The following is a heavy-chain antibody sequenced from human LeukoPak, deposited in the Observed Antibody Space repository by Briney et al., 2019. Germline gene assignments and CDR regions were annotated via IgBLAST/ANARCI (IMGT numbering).Heavy chain of an antibody. V-gene: IGHV4-39*07. Sequence: SETLSLTCTVSGGSMSSDNYFWSWIRQPPGKGLEWIGEIYHSGSTNYNPSLKSRVTISVDKSKNQFSLKLSSVTAADTAVYYCARYSVSDAFDIWGQGTMVTVSS. CDR2: IYHSGST. CDR3: ARYSVSDAFDI. CDR1: GGSMSSDNYF. D-gene: IGHD2-21*01. J-gene: IGHJ3*02.